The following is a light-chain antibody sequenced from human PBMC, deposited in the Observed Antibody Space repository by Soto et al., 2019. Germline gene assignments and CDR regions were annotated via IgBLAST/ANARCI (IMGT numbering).Light chain of an antibody. V-gene: IGLV1-40*01. CDR2: NNI. J-gene: IGLJ1*01. CDR3: QTYDSSLSGYV. CDR1: SSNIGAGYD. Sequence: QSVLTQPPSVSGAPGQRVTISCTGSSSNIGAGYDVHWYQQLPGRAPRLLIHNNINRPSGVPDRFSGSKSGTSASLAITGLQAEDETDYYCQTYDSSLSGYVFGTGTKLTVL.